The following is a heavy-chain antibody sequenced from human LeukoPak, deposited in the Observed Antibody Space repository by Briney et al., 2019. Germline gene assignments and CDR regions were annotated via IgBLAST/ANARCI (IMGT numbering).Heavy chain of an antibody. CDR3: ARGLGYSYGYIFDY. Sequence: PGGALRLSCAASGFTFDDYAMHWVRQAPGKGLEWGSGISWNSGSIGYADSVKGRFTISRDNAKNSLYLQMNSLRAEDTAVYYCARGLGYSYGYIFDYWGQGTLVTVSS. D-gene: IGHD5-18*01. CDR2: ISWNSGSI. J-gene: IGHJ4*02. V-gene: IGHV3-9*01. CDR1: GFTFDDYA.